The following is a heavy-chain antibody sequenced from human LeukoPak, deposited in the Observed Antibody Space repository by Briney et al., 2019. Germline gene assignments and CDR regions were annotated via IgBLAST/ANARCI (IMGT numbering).Heavy chain of an antibody. V-gene: IGHV3-48*04. CDR1: GFTFSIYS. CDR2: ISSSSSTI. J-gene: IGHJ6*03. Sequence: GGSLRLSCAASGFTFSIYSMNWVRQAPGEGREWVSYISSSSSTISYADSVKGRFTSSRDNAKNSLYLKMKSLRAEDTAVYSCEREYVSNYYYSYMDVWGKGTTVTVSS. D-gene: IGHD2-8*01. CDR3: EREYVSNYYYSYMDV.